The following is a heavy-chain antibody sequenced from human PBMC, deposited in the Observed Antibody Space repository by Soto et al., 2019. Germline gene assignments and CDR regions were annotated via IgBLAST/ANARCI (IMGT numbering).Heavy chain of an antibody. Sequence: ASETLSLTCTVSGGSISSYYWSWIRQPPGKGLEWIGYIYYSGSTNYNPSLKSRVTISVDTSKNQFSLKLSSVTAADTAVYYCARVSRYSSSWRYNWFDPWGQGTLVTVSS. CDR3: ARVSRYSSSWRYNWFDP. J-gene: IGHJ5*02. V-gene: IGHV4-59*01. CDR1: GGSISSYY. CDR2: IYYSGST. D-gene: IGHD6-13*01.